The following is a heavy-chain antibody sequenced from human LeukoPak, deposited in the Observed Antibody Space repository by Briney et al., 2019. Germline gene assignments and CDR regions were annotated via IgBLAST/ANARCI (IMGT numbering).Heavy chain of an antibody. Sequence: GGSLRLSCAASGFTISNFWMSWVRQAPGKGLEWVGRIKSKSDGGTADYAAPVKGRFTISRDDSKNTLYLQMDSLKTEDTAVYYCTIMRRDYWGQGTLVTVSS. V-gene: IGHV3-15*01. CDR3: TIMRRDY. D-gene: IGHD2-8*01. J-gene: IGHJ4*02. CDR2: IKSKSDGGTA. CDR1: GFTISNFW.